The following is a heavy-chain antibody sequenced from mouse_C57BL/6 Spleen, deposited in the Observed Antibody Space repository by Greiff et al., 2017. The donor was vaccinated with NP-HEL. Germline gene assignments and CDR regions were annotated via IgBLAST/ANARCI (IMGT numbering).Heavy chain of an antibody. D-gene: IGHD2-14*01. CDR3: ARGTTRGWYFDV. CDR2: IYPGDGDT. CDR1: GYAFSSSW. Sequence: QVQLQQSGPELVKPGASVKISCKASGYAFSSSWMNWVKQRPGKGLEWIGRIYPGDGDTNYNGKFKGKATLTADKSSSTAYMQLSSLTSEDSAVYFCARGTTRGWYFDVWGTGTTVTVSS. J-gene: IGHJ1*03. V-gene: IGHV1-82*01.